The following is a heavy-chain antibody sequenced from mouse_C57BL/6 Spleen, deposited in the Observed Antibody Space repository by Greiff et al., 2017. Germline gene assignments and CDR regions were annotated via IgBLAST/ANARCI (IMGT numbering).Heavy chain of an antibody. D-gene: IGHD2-5*01. CDR2: IDPEDGDT. CDR1: GFNIKDYY. V-gene: IGHV14-1*01. Sequence: EVQLQQSGAELVRPGASVKLSCTASGFNIKDYYMHWVKQRPEQGLEWIGRIDPEDGDTEYAPKFQGKATMTADTSSNTAYLQLSSLTSEDTAVDYCTTSYYSNYGAMDYWGQGTSVTVSA. CDR3: TTSYYSNYGAMDY. J-gene: IGHJ4*01.